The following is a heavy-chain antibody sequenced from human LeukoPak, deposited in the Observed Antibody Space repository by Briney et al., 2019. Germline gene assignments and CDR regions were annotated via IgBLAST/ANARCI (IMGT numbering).Heavy chain of an antibody. CDR3: ARGRRLTGYYDFDY. CDR2: MNPNSGNT. J-gene: IGHJ4*02. Sequence: ASVKVSCKASGYTFTSYDINWVRQATGQGLEWMGWMNPNSGNTGYAQKFQGRVTMTRNTSISTAYMELSSLRSEDTAVYYCARGRRLTGYYDFDYWGQGTLVSVSS. CDR1: GYTFTSYD. V-gene: IGHV1-8*01. D-gene: IGHD3-9*01.